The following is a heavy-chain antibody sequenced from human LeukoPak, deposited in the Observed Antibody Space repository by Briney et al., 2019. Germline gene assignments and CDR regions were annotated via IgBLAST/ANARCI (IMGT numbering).Heavy chain of an antibody. CDR1: GFTFSNYW. CDR2: INQDGSEE. Sequence: GGSLRLPCAASGFTFSNYWMTWVHQAPGKGLEWVAHINQDGSEEHYMDSVKARFTISRDNAKNSLSLQMNSLTAEDTAVYYCVRDGGVSGYDLLDYWGQGTLVTVSS. CDR3: VRDGGVSGYDLLDY. J-gene: IGHJ4*02. V-gene: IGHV3-7*01. D-gene: IGHD5-12*01.